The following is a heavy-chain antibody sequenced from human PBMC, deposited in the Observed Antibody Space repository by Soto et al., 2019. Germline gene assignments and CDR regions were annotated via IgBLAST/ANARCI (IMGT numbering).Heavy chain of an antibody. V-gene: IGHV3-23*01. D-gene: IGHD3-3*01. Sequence: GGSLRLSCEASGFTYSSYSMNWVRQAPGKGPEWISYISSGGGSTYYTDSVKGRFTISRDNSKNTLYLQMSSLRAEDAAVYYCAKDLGSFEYDFWSGYYSPYYFDYWGQGTLVTVSS. CDR1: GFTYSSYS. J-gene: IGHJ4*02. CDR3: AKDLGSFEYDFWSGYYSPYYFDY. CDR2: ISSGGGST.